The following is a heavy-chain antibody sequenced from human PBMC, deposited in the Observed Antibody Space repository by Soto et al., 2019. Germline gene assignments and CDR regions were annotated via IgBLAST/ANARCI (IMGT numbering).Heavy chain of an antibody. V-gene: IGHV3-15*01. J-gene: IGHJ6*02. CDR1: GFTFSNAW. CDR2: IKSKTDGGTT. CDR3: TTGGPFDTQPDYYYYGMDV. Sequence: GGSLRLSCAASGFTFSNAWMSWVRQALGKGLEWVGRIKSKTDGGTTDYAAPVKGRFTISRDDSKNTLYLQMNSLKTEDTAVYYCTTGGPFDTQPDYYYYGMDVWGQGNTVTVSS. D-gene: IGHD3-9*01.